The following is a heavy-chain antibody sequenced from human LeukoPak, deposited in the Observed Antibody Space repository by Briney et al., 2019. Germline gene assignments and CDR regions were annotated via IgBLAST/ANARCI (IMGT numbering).Heavy chain of an antibody. CDR3: ARDLEEYCSGGSCSLFDY. D-gene: IGHD2-15*01. V-gene: IGHV3-21*01. Sequence: PGGSLRLSCVASGFTFSSYGMNWVRQAPGKGLEWVSSISGSSSYIYYADSVKGRFTISRHNAKNSLYLQMNSLRAEDTAVYYCARDLEEYCSGGSCSLFDYWGQGTLVTVSS. J-gene: IGHJ4*02. CDR2: ISGSSSYI. CDR1: GFTFSSYG.